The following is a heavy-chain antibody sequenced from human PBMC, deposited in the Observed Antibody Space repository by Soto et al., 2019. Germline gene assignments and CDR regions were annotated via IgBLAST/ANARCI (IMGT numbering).Heavy chain of an antibody. CDR2: IYYSGST. CDR3: ARHADSSGYYSVFRYYPGAFDI. D-gene: IGHD3-22*01. V-gene: IGHV4-39*01. J-gene: IGHJ3*02. CDR1: GGSISSSSYY. Sequence: QLQLQESGPGLVKPSETLSLTCTVSGGSISSSSYYWGWIRQPPGKGLEWIGSIYYSGSTYYNPSLKSRVTISVETSKNQFSLKLSSVTAADTAVYYCARHADSSGYYSVFRYYPGAFDIWGQGTMVTVSS.